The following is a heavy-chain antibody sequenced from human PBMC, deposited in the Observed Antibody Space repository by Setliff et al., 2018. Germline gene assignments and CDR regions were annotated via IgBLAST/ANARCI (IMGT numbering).Heavy chain of an antibody. V-gene: IGHV4-39*01. Sequence: SETLSLTCTVSGVSIRSSSYYWGWIRQPPGKGLEWIGGIYYTGSADYNPSLKSRVTLSVDTSKNQFSLNLSSVTAADTAVYYCARLGATAKRGYFDFWGQGTLVTVSS. CDR3: ARLGATAKRGYFDF. CDR1: GVSIRSSSYY. D-gene: IGHD1-26*01. CDR2: IYYTGSA. J-gene: IGHJ4*02.